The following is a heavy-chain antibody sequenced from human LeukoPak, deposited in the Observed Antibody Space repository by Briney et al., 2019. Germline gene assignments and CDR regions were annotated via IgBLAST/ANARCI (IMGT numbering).Heavy chain of an antibody. CDR2: ISSSSSTI. CDR3: AHYCSSTSCYTPPFDY. D-gene: IGHD2-2*02. J-gene: IGHJ4*02. Sequence: PGGSLRLSCAASGFTFSSYSMNWVRQAPGKGLEWVSYISSSSSTIYYADSVKGRFTISRDNAKNSLYLQMNSLRAEDTAVYYCAHYCSSTSCYTPPFDYWGQGTLVTVSS. CDR1: GFTFSSYS. V-gene: IGHV3-48*01.